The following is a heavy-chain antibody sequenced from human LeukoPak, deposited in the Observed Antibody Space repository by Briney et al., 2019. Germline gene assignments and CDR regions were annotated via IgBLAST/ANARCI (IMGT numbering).Heavy chain of an antibody. CDR1: GGSISSYY. CDR3: AREPHGSGLLFDY. D-gene: IGHD6-19*01. V-gene: IGHV4-59*01. CDR2: IYYSGST. Sequence: PSETLSLTCTVSGGSISSYYWSWIRQPPGKGLEWIGYIYYSGSTNYNPSLKSRVTISVDTSKNQFSLKLSSVTAADTAVYYCAREPHGSGLLFDYWGRGTLVTVSS. J-gene: IGHJ4*02.